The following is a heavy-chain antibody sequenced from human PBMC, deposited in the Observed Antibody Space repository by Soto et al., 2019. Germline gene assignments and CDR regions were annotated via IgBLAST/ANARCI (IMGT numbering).Heavy chain of an antibody. CDR2: IYYSGST. Sequence: SETLSLTCTVSGGSTSRGGYYWSWLRQDPGKGLEWIGYIYYSGSTYSNPSLKSRVTISVDTSKNQFSLKLSSVTAADTAVYYCASWCEDIAAQAGWFDPWGQGTLVTVSS. D-gene: IGHD6-6*01. V-gene: IGHV4-31*03. J-gene: IGHJ5*02. CDR1: GGSTSRGGYY. CDR3: ASWCEDIAAQAGWFDP.